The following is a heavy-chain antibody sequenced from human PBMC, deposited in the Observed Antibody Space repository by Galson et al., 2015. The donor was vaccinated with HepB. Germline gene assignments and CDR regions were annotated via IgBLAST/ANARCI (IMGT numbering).Heavy chain of an antibody. D-gene: IGHD2-15*01. CDR2: VTASGDFT. V-gene: IGHV3-23*01. CDR3: AKNIGNCNGGSCRPFDY. J-gene: IGHJ4*02. CDR1: GFTFSDHA. Sequence: SLRLSCAASGFTFSDHAMSWVRQAPGKGLEWVSIVTASGDFTYYADSVKGRFTIFRDNSKNTLYLQMNSLRAEDAAVYYCAKNIGNCNGGSCRPFDYWGQGTLVTVSS.